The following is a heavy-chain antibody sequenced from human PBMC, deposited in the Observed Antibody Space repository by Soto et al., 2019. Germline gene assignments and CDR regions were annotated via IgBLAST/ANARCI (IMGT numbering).Heavy chain of an antibody. V-gene: IGHV1-69*02. D-gene: IGHD3-10*01. CDR3: ARVYGSGRYGRTYYYGMDV. CDR1: GGTFSSYT. J-gene: IGHJ6*02. CDR2: IIPILGIA. Sequence: QVQLVQSGAEVKKPGSSVKVSCKASGGTFSSYTISWVRQAPGQGLEWMGRIIPILGIANYAQKFQGRGTITADKSTSTGHMEVSSLRSEDTAVNYCARVYGSGRYGRTYYYGMDVWGQGTTVTVAS.